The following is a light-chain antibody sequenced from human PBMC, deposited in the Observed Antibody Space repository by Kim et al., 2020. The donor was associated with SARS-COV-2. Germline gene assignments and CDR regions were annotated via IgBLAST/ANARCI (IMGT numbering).Light chain of an antibody. CDR2: GAS. J-gene: IGKJ5*01. CDR3: QQSYSPTQIT. CDR1: QNSFTN. Sequence: SIGDRVIISCRASQNSFTNLNWYQWRPGRAPRLLISGASSLHSGVPSRFSGSGSGTDFTLTSSTLLPEDFATYYCQQSYSPTQITFGQGTRLEIK. V-gene: IGKV1-39*01.